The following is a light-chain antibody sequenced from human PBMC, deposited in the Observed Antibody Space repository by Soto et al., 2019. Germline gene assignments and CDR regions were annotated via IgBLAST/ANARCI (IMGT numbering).Light chain of an antibody. CDR3: SSYTITATL. CDR2: DVT. J-gene: IGLJ6*01. CDR1: SNDVGLYNY. Sequence: QSVLTQPASVSGSPGQSITISCTGSSNDVGLYNYVSWYQQHPGKAPKLVISDVTNWPSGVSDRFSGSKSGNTAFLTISGLQAEDEADYYCSSYTITATLFGRGTKVTVL. V-gene: IGLV2-14*03.